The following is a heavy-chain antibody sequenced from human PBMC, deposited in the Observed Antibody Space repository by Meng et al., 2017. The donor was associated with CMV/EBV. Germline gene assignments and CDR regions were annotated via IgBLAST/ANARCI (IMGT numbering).Heavy chain of an antibody. D-gene: IGHD3-3*01. CDR2: ISSSGSTI. J-gene: IGHJ5*02. CDR3: ARGESYYDFWSGSSNWFDP. V-gene: IGHV3-11*04. Sequence: GESLKISCAASGFTFSDYYMSWIRQAPGKGLEWVSYISSSGSTIYYADSVKGRFTISRDNAKNSLYLQMNSLRAEDTAVYYCARGESYYDFWSGSSNWFDPWGQGTLVTVSS. CDR1: GFTFSDYY.